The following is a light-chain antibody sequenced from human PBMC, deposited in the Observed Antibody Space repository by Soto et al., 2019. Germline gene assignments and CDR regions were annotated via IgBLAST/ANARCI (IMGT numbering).Light chain of an antibody. CDR1: SSDVGAYNY. J-gene: IGLJ2*01. V-gene: IGLV2-14*03. CDR3: SSYTSSSTVV. Sequence: QSALTQPASVCGSPGQSITISCTGTSSDVGAYNYVSWYQHHPGKAPKLLIYDVSHRPSGVSNRFSGSKSGNTASLTISGLQAEDEADYYCSSYTSSSTVVFGGGTKVTVL. CDR2: DVS.